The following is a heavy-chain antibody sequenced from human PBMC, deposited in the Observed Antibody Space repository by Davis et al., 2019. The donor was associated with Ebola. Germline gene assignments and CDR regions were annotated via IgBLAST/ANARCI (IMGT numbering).Heavy chain of an antibody. J-gene: IGHJ4*02. D-gene: IGHD3-10*01. CDR2: INHSGST. CDR1: GGSFSGYY. V-gene: IGHV4-34*01. Sequence: PSETLSLTCAVFGGSFSGYYWSWIRQPPGKGLEWIGEINHSGSTNYNPSLKSRVTISVDTSKNQFSLKLSSVTAADTAVYYCARGRTKLLWFGELFDYWGQGTLVTVSS. CDR3: ARGRTKLLWFGELFDY.